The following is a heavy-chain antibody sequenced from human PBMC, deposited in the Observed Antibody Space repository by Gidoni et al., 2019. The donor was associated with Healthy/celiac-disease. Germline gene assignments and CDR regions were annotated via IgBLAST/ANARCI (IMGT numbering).Heavy chain of an antibody. CDR3: ARVMSYSYGYWPNMGGYFDY. Sequence: QVQLQQWGAGLLKPSETLSLTCAVYGGSFSGYYWSWIRQPPGKGLEWIGEINHSGSTNYNPSLKSRVTISVDTSKNQFSLKLSSVTAADTAVYYCARVMSYSYGYWPNMGGYFDYWGQGTLVTVSS. J-gene: IGHJ4*02. CDR1: GGSFSGYY. CDR2: INHSGST. V-gene: IGHV4-34*01. D-gene: IGHD5-18*01.